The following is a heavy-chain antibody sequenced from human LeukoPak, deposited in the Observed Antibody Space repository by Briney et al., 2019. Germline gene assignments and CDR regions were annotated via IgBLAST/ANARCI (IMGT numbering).Heavy chain of an antibody. CDR1: GFTFSSYA. V-gene: IGHV3-64D*09. D-gene: IGHD3-10*01. J-gene: IGHJ4*02. Sequence: TGGSLRLSCSASGFTFSSYAMHWVRQAPGKGLEYVSAISSNGGSTYYADSVKGRFTISRDNSKNTLYLQMSSLRAEDTAVYYCVKGPTGVLLWFGETRLDYWGQGTLVTVSS. CDR3: VKGPTGVLLWFGETRLDY. CDR2: ISSNGGST.